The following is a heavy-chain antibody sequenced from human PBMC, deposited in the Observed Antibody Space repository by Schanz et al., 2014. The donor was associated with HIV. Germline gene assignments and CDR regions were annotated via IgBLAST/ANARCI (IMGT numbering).Heavy chain of an antibody. CDR1: GFTFSSYG. J-gene: IGHJ6*02. CDR3: AKDDAGYSSSWHYYYYYGMDV. CDR2: ISYDGSNK. V-gene: IGHV3-30*18. Sequence: QVQLVESGGGVVQPGRSLRLSCAASGFTFSSYGMHWVRQAPGKGLEWVAVISYDGSNKYYADSVKGRFTISRDYSKNTLYLQMNSLRAEDTAVYYCAKDDAGYSSSWHYYYYYGMDVWGQGTTVTVSS. D-gene: IGHD6-13*01.